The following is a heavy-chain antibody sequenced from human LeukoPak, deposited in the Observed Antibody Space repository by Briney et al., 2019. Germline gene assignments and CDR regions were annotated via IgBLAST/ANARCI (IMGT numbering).Heavy chain of an antibody. J-gene: IGHJ4*02. D-gene: IGHD7-27*01. CDR2: INPSGGST. Sequence: GASVKVSCKASGYTFTSYYMHWVRQAPGQGLEWMGIINPSGGSTSYAQKFQVRVTMTRDTSTSTVYMQLSSLISEDTAVYYCARVHWGSKNFDYWGQGTLVTVSS. CDR1: GYTFTSYY. CDR3: ARVHWGSKNFDY. V-gene: IGHV1-46*03.